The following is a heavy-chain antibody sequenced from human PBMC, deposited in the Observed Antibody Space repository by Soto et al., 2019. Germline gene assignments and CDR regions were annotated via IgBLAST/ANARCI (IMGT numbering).Heavy chain of an antibody. D-gene: IGHD4-17*01. J-gene: IGHJ6*02. CDR1: GGSISSNIYY. CDR3: ARAHYGDYGYGMDV. V-gene: IGHV4-30-2*01. CDR2: IYHSGST. Sequence: SETLSLTCTVSGGSISSNIYYWGWIRQPPGKGLEWIGYIYHSGSTYYNPSLKSRVTISVDRSKNQFSLKLSSVTAADTAVYYCARAHYGDYGYGMDVWGQGTTVTVSS.